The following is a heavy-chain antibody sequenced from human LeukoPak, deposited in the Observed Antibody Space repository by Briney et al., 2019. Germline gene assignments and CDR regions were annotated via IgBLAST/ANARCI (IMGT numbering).Heavy chain of an antibody. CDR2: ISYDGSNK. CDR1: GFPFRSYG. J-gene: IGHJ4*02. CDR3: AKDYCSGGSCFHFDY. Sequence: PGGALELSCAASGFPFRSYGMHWVRPAPGKGLGGVAVISYDGSNKYYADSVKGRFTISRDNSKNTLYLQMNSLRAEDTAVYYCAKDYCSGGSCFHFDYWGQGTLVTVSS. V-gene: IGHV3-30*18. D-gene: IGHD2-15*01.